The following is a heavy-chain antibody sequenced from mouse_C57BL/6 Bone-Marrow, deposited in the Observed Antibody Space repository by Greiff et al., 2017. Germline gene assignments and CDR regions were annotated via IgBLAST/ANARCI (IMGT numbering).Heavy chain of an antibody. Sequence: QVQLQQSGAELARPGASVKLSCKASGYTFTSYGISWVKQRTGQGLEWIGEIYPRSGNTYYNEKFKGKATLTADKSSSTAYMELRSLTAEDSAVYFCAREGACHWYCDVWGTGTTVTVSS. V-gene: IGHV1-81*01. D-gene: IGHD3-1*01. J-gene: IGHJ1*03. CDR2: IYPRSGNT. CDR1: GYTFTSYG. CDR3: AREGACHWYCDV.